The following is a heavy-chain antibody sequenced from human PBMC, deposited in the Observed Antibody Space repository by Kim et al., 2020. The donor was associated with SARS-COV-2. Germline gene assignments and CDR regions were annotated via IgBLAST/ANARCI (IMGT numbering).Heavy chain of an antibody. CDR2: ISYEGSNK. CDR1: GFTFSSYG. CDR3: ARDRRYSGYVGYFDY. Sequence: GGSLRLSCAASGFTFSSYGLHWVRQAPGKGLEWVAVISYEGSNKYYADSGKGRFTISRDNSKSTLYLQMNSLRAEDTAVYYGARDRRYSGYVGYFDYWGQGTLVTVSS. D-gene: IGHD5-12*01. V-gene: IGHV3-33*05. J-gene: IGHJ4*02.